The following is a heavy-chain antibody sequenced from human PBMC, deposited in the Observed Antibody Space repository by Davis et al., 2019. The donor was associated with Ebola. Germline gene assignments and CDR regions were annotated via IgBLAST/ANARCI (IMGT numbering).Heavy chain of an antibody. CDR3: ARQGYCSGGSCYKWFDP. D-gene: IGHD2-15*01. J-gene: IGHJ5*02. Sequence: SETLSLTCSVSGGSISSSTYYWGWIRQPPGKGLEWIGSLYYSGATYYNPSLKSRVTISVDTSKNQFSLKLSSVTAADTALYYCARQGYCSGGSCYKWFDPWGQGTLVTVSS. V-gene: IGHV4-39*01. CDR2: LYYSGAT. CDR1: GGSISSSTYY.